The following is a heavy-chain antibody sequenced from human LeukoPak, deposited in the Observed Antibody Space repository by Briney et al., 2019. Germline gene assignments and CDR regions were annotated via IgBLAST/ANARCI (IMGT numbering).Heavy chain of an antibody. CDR3: ANSGWSLRDY. J-gene: IGHJ4*02. V-gene: IGHV3-7*01. CDR2: IKPDGSEK. Sequence: GGSLTLSCAASGFAFSTFWMSWVRQAPGKGLEWVANIKPDGSEKYFVDSVKGRFTISRDNAKNSLYLQMNSLRVEDTAVYYCANSGWSLRDYWGQGTLVTVSS. CDR1: GFAFSTFW. D-gene: IGHD6-19*01.